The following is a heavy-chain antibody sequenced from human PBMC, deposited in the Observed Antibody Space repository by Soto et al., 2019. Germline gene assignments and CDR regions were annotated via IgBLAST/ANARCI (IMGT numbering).Heavy chain of an antibody. D-gene: IGHD3-22*01. CDR2: IFYSGTT. J-gene: IGHJ6*02. Sequence: SETLSLTCTVSGASISDYYWSWIRHPPGKGLEWIGYIFYSGTTDYNPSLKSRVTISEDKTKNQFSLSLNSVTPADTAVYYCARGEGSGYYYYYYYYGMDVWGQGTTVTVSS. CDR3: ARGEGSGYYYYYYYYGMDV. V-gene: IGHV4-59*13. CDR1: GASISDYY.